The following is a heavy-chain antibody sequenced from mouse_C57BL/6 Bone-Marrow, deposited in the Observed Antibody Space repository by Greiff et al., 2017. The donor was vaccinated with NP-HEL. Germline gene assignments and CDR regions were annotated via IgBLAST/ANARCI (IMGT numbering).Heavy chain of an antibody. D-gene: IGHD1-1*01. J-gene: IGHJ4*01. CDR1: GYTFTSYW. CDR2: IDPSDSET. V-gene: IGHV1-52*01. Sequence: VQLQQSGAELVRPGSSVKLSCKASGYTFTSYWMHWVKQRPIQGLEWIGNIDPSDSETHYNQKFKDKATLTADKSSSTAYMQLSSLTSEDSAVYYCARAYYYGSRGNAMDYWGQGTSVTVSS. CDR3: ARAYYYGSRGNAMDY.